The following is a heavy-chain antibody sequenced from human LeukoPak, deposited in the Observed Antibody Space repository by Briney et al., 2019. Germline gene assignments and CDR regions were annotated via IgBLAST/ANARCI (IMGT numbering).Heavy chain of an antibody. V-gene: IGHV6-1*01. Sequence: SQTLSLTCAISGDSVSSNSVTWNWIRQSPSGGLEWLGRTYYRSTWYNDYAVSVGGRITVNPDTSKNQFSLHLNSVTPEGTAVYYCARRLTQYDCFDPWGQGILVTVSS. CDR3: ARRLTQYDCFDP. J-gene: IGHJ5*02. CDR1: GDSVSSNSVT. CDR2: TYYRSTWYN. D-gene: IGHD2-2*01.